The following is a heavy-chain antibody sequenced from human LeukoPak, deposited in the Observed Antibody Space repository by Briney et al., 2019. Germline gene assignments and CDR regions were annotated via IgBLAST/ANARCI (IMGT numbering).Heavy chain of an antibody. CDR1: GFPFIEYS. Sequence: GGSLRLSCTASGFPFIEYSMNWVRQAPGKGLEWISYIGIDSGNTKYADSVRGRFTISADKAKNSLYLQMNSLLVEDTAVYYCARDHNYAFDNCGQGTLVSVPS. D-gene: IGHD1-1*01. J-gene: IGHJ4*02. CDR3: ARDHNYAFDN. CDR2: IGIDSGNT. V-gene: IGHV3-48*01.